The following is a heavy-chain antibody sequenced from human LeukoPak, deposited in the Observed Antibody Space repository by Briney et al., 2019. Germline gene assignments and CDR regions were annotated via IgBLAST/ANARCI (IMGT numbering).Heavy chain of an antibody. CDR3: ARDSYGDYKSHFDY. Sequence: GGSLRLSCAASGFTFNGFWMHWVRQVPGKGLVWVSRINSEGSTTTYADSVKGRFTISRDNAKNSLYLQMNSLRAEDTAVYYCARDSYGDYKSHFDYWGQGTLVTVSS. CDR2: INSEGSTT. J-gene: IGHJ4*02. D-gene: IGHD4-17*01. V-gene: IGHV3-74*03. CDR1: GFTFNGFW.